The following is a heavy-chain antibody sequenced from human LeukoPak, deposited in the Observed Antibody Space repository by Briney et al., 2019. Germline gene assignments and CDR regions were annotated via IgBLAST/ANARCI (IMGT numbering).Heavy chain of an antibody. J-gene: IGHJ4*02. D-gene: IGHD3-10*01. CDR3: AKGRAFVESGYFFDY. V-gene: IGHV3-30*18. CDR2: ISYDGGNK. CDR1: DFTFSSYG. Sequence: GGPLRSSCAASDFTFSSYGMHWVRQAPGKGLEWVAVISYDGGNKYYADSVKGRFTISRDNSKNTLYLQMNSLRAEDTAVYYCAKGRAFVESGYFFDYWGEGTLVTVSS.